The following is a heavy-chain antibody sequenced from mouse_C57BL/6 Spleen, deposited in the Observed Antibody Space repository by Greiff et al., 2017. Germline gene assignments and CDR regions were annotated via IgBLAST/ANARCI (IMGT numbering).Heavy chain of an antibody. V-gene: IGHV1-42*01. CDR2: INPSTGGT. CDR3: ARGGGY. J-gene: IGHJ2*01. CDR1: GYSFTGYY. Sequence: EVQGVESGPELVKPGASVKISCKASGYSFTGYYMNWVKQSPEKSLEWIGEINPSTGGTTYNQKFKAKATLTVDKSSSTAYMQLKSLTSEDSAVYYCARGGGYWGQGTTLTVSS.